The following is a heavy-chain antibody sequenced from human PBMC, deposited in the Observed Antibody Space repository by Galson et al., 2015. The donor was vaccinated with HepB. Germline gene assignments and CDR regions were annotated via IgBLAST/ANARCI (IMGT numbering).Heavy chain of an antibody. Sequence: SLRLSCAASGFTFSSYAMHWVRQAPGKGLEWVAVISYDGSNKYYADSVKGRFTISRDNSKNTLYLQMNSLRAEDTAVYYCARSRVPSPHYYYYGMDVWGQGTTVTVSS. CDR2: ISYDGSNK. CDR1: GFTFSSYA. D-gene: IGHD1-1*01. CDR3: ARSRVPSPHYYYYGMDV. J-gene: IGHJ6*02. V-gene: IGHV3-30-3*01.